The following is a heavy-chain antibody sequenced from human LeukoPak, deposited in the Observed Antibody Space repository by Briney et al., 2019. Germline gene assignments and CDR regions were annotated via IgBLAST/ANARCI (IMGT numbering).Heavy chain of an antibody. V-gene: IGHV1-69*13. CDR3: ARNYWDYYDSSGPLDY. Sequence: SVKVSCKASGGTFSSYAISWVRQAPGQGLEWMGGIIPIFGTANYAQKFQGRVTITADESTSTAYMELSSLRSEDTAVYYCARNYWDYYDSSGPLDYWGQGTLVTVAS. D-gene: IGHD3-22*01. J-gene: IGHJ4*02. CDR2: IIPIFGTA. CDR1: GGTFSSYA.